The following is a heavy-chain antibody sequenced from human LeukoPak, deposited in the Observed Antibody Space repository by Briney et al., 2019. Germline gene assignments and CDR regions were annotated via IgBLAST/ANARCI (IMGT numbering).Heavy chain of an antibody. Sequence: GESLKISCKGSGYSFTNYWIAWVRQMPGKGLEWVGIIYPGDSDTTYSPSFQGQVTISAGKSISTAYLQWSSLKASDTAMYYCARRRYYDSSGYYRYFDYWGQGTLVTVSS. D-gene: IGHD3-22*01. CDR1: GYSFTNYW. J-gene: IGHJ4*02. CDR3: ARRRYYDSSGYYRYFDY. CDR2: IYPGDSDT. V-gene: IGHV5-51*01.